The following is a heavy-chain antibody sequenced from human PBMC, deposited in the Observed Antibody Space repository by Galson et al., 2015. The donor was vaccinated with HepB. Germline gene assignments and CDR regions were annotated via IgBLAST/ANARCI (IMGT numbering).Heavy chain of an antibody. CDR1: GGSFSDYY. Sequence: SETLSLTCAVYGGSFSDYYWSWIRQPPGKGLEWIGEIDHSGTTNYNPSLNSRATISVDTSKNQFFLRLNSVTAADTAVYYCARGGDYFRSYWGQGTLVTVSS. CDR3: ARGGDYFRSY. D-gene: IGHD4/OR15-4a*01. CDR2: IDHSGTT. J-gene: IGHJ4*02. V-gene: IGHV4-34*01.